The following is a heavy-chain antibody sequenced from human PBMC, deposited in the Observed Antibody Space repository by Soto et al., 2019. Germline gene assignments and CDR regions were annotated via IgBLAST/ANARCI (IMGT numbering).Heavy chain of an antibody. CDR3: ARDIRSSSSGWSS. D-gene: IGHD3-22*01. V-gene: IGHV3-30*04. CDR2: ISYDGKRK. Sequence: VQLVESGGGVVQPGKSLRLSCAASGFSFSRFAMHWVRQAPGKGLEWVAVISYDGKRKNYAESVKGRFSISRDTSNNTLDLQMNNLKVEDSAVYYCARDIRSSSSGWSSWGQGTLVSVSS. CDR1: GFSFSRFA. J-gene: IGHJ4*02.